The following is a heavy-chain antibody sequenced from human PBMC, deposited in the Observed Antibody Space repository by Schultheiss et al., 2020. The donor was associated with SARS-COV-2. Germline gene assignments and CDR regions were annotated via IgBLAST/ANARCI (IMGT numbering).Heavy chain of an antibody. Sequence: SETLSLTCAVSGGSISSSNWWSWVRQPPGKGLEWIGEIYHSGNTNYNPSLKSRVTISVDKSKNQFFLRLSSVTAADTAVYYCARMTTVTTDWFDPWGQGTLVTVSS. J-gene: IGHJ5*02. D-gene: IGHD4-17*01. CDR2: IYHSGNT. CDR1: GGSISSSNW. CDR3: ARMTTVTTDWFDP. V-gene: IGHV4-4*02.